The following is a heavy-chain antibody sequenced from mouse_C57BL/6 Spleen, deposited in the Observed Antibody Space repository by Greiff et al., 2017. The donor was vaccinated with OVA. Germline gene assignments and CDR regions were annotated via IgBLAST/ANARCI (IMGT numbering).Heavy chain of an antibody. CDR3: AREGTYDCSSVVDY. D-gene: IGHD1-1*01. Sequence: VQLQEPGTELVKPGASVKLSCTASGYTFTSYWMHWVRQRPGQGLEWIGNINHSNGGTNYNEKVKSKFTLTGDKASSTVYMQLSSLKSEDTAVYYCAREGTYDCSSVVDYWGQGTTLTVSS. CDR1: GYTFTSYW. CDR2: INHSNGGT. V-gene: IGHV1-53*01. J-gene: IGHJ2*01.